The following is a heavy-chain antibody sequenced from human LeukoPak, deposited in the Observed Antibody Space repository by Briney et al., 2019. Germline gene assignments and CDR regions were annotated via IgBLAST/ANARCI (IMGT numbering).Heavy chain of an antibody. CDR2: TYYTSKWNT. CDR1: GDSVSTSGVA. V-gene: IGHV6-1*01. CDR3: ARAGKGSGTFDY. D-gene: IGHD2-15*01. J-gene: IGHJ4*02. Sequence: SQTLSLTCAISGDSVSTSGVAWNWVRQSPSRGPEWLGRTYYTSKWNTDYAVSVKSRIVVNPDTSKNQFSLQLNSVTPEDTAMYYCARAGKGSGTFDYWGQGTLVTVSS.